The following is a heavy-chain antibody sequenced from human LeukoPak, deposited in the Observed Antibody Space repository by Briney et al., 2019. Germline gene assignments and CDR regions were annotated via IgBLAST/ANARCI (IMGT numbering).Heavy chain of an antibody. Sequence: GGSLRLSCAASGFTFDDYGKSWVRQAPGKGLEWVSGINWNGDRTGYADSVRGRFTISRDNAKNSLYLQMNSLRAEDTALYYCARKGYYGSGTYLDYWGQGTLVTVSS. J-gene: IGHJ4*02. D-gene: IGHD3-10*01. CDR3: ARKGYYGSGTYLDY. CDR1: GFTFDDYG. CDR2: INWNGDRT. V-gene: IGHV3-20*04.